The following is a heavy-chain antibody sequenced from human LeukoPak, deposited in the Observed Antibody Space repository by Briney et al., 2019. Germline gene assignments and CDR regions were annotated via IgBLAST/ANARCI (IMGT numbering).Heavy chain of an antibody. J-gene: IGHJ4*02. CDR3: ARYDSRGSASTRFDY. D-gene: IGHD3-16*01. CDR1: GYSLGKNYY. V-gene: IGHV4-38-2*01. Sequence: SQTLSLTCAVSGYSLGKNYYWGWIRQPPGKGLEWIGRIYGTGSTSYNPSLMNRVTMSVDTSKNHSSLKLTSVTAADTAVYYCARYDSRGSASTRFDYWGQGILVTISS. CDR2: IYGTGST.